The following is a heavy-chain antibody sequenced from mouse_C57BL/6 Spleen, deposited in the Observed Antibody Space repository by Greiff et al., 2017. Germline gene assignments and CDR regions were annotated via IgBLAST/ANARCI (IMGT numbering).Heavy chain of an antibody. CDR1: GFTFSSYT. Sequence: EVNVVESGGGLVKPGGSLKLSCAASGFTFSSYTMSWVRQTPEKRLEWVATISGGGGNTYYPDSVKGRFTISRDNAKNTLYLQMSSLRSEDSALYDCARRDYDYDGFAYWGQGTLVTVSA. CDR3: ARRDYDYDGFAY. V-gene: IGHV5-9*01. D-gene: IGHD2-4*01. CDR2: ISGGGGNT. J-gene: IGHJ3*01.